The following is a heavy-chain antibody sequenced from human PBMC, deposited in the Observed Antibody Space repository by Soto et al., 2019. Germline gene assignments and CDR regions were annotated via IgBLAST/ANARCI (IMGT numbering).Heavy chain of an antibody. CDR2: ISGSGGST. V-gene: IGHV3-23*01. Sequence: GGSLRLSCAASGFTFSSYAMSWVRQAPGKGLEWVSAISGSGGSTYYADSGKGRFTISRDNSKNKLYLQMNSLRAEDTAVYYCAKATPNRITMVRGVRGDPFDIWGQGTMVTVSS. D-gene: IGHD3-10*01. CDR3: AKATPNRITMVRGVRGDPFDI. CDR1: GFTFSSYA. J-gene: IGHJ3*02.